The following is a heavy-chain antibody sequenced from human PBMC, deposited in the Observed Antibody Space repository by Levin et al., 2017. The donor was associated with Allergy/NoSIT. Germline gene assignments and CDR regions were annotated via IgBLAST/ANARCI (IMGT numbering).Heavy chain of an antibody. V-gene: IGHV3-23*01. Sequence: GGSLRLSCAASGFTFSDYAMTWVRQAPGKGLEWVSAISGGGINKYYTDSVKGRFTISRDNSKSTLYLEMNSLRAEDTAIYYCAKEREYYYYYGMDVWGQGTTVTVSS. CDR1: GFTFSDYA. CDR2: ISGGGINK. J-gene: IGHJ6*02. CDR3: AKEREYYYYYGMDV.